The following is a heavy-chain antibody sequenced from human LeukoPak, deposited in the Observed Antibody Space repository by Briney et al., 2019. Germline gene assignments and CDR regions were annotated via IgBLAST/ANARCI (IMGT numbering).Heavy chain of an antibody. CDR3: ARAGDYYGSGSRTYYFDY. CDR2: INQSGST. J-gene: IGHJ4*02. D-gene: IGHD3-10*01. CDR1: GGSFSGYY. Sequence: KALETLSLTCAVYGGSFSGYYWSWIRHPRGKGLEWIGEINQSGSTNSNPSLKSRVTISVDTSKNQFSLKMRSVTAADTAVYYCARAGDYYGSGSRTYYFDYWGQGTLVTVSS. V-gene: IGHV4-34*01.